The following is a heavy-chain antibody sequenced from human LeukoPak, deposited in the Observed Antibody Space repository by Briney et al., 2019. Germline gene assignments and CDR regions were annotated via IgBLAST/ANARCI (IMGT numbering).Heavy chain of an antibody. Sequence: GGSLRLSCAASGFTFDDYAMHWVRQAPGKGLEWVSGVSWNSGSIGYADSVKGRFTISRDNAKNSLYLQMNSLRAEDTALYYCAKAAGYYGSGRSNYYYYYMDVWGKGTTVTISS. CDR3: AKAAGYYGSGRSNYYYYYMDV. V-gene: IGHV3-9*01. CDR2: VSWNSGSI. J-gene: IGHJ6*03. D-gene: IGHD3-10*01. CDR1: GFTFDDYA.